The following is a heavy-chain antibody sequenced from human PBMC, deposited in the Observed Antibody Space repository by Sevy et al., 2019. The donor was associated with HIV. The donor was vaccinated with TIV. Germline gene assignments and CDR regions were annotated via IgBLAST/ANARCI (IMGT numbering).Heavy chain of an antibody. Sequence: GGSLRLSCAVSGFTFNMYWMTWVRQAPGKGLEWVANIKEDGSVRNYLDSVKGRFTISRDNAKESLYLQINSLRAEDTAVYYCARHCSGGSCYSLLPHYYYGMDVWGQRTTVTVSS. CDR2: IKEDGSVR. CDR3: ARHCSGGSCYSLLPHYYYGMDV. J-gene: IGHJ6*02. D-gene: IGHD2-15*01. V-gene: IGHV3-7*01. CDR1: GFTFNMYW.